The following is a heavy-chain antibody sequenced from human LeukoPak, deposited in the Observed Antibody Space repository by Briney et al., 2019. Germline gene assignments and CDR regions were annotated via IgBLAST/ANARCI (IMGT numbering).Heavy chain of an antibody. Sequence: ASVKVSCKASGYTFTGYYMHWVRQAPGKGLEWMGGFDPEDGATIYAQKFQGRVTMTEDTSTDTAYMELSSLRFEDTAIYYCATVRRYFDWLIFFDYWGQGTLITVSS. CDR2: FDPEDGAT. CDR1: GYTFTGYY. J-gene: IGHJ4*02. D-gene: IGHD3-9*01. V-gene: IGHV1-24*01. CDR3: ATVRRYFDWLIFFDY.